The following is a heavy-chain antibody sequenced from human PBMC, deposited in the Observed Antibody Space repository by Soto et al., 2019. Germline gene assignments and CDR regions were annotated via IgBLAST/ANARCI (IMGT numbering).Heavy chain of an antibody. CDR2: IYYIGTT. Sequence: SETLSITYSVSDGSVNTGNYYWSWIRQPPGKGLEWIGHIYYIGTTNYNPSLKSRVTISVDTSKNQFSLKVTSVTAADTAVYFCAREEKQLSRYGGDFDYWGQGILVTVSS. V-gene: IGHV4-61*01. D-gene: IGHD3-16*01. J-gene: IGHJ4*02. CDR1: DGSVNTGNYY. CDR3: AREEKQLSRYGGDFDY.